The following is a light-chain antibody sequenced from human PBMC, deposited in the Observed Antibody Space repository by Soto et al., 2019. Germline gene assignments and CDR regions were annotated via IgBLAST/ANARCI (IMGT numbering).Light chain of an antibody. CDR2: LESSGNY. CDR3: ETWGNDIQV. Sequence: QLVLTQSSSASASLGSSVKLTCTLSSGHSGYIIAWHQQQPGRAPRYLMHLESSGNYKKGSGVPDRFSGSSSGSDRYLTISNLQSEDEADYYCETWGNDIQVFGGGTKLTVL. V-gene: IGLV4-60*03. CDR1: SGHSGYI. J-gene: IGLJ2*01.